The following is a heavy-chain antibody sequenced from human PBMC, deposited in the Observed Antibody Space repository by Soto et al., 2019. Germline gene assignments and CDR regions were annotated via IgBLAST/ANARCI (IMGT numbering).Heavy chain of an antibody. CDR2: IWHTGRP. Sequence: QLQLRESGPGLVQPSGTLSLTCDVSGDSLTNNHWWSWVRQAPGKGLEWIGEIWHTGRPNYNPSLKSRVAISIDKSKNQLSMKLSSVTAADTAVYYCVRDSRTGCSSINCYMHWGQGTLVTVSS. CDR1: GDSLTNNHW. CDR3: VRDSRTGCSSINCYMH. J-gene: IGHJ4*02. D-gene: IGHD2-15*01. V-gene: IGHV4-4*02.